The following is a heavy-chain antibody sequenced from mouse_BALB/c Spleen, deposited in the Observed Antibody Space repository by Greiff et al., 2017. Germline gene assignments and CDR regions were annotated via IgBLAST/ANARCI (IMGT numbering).Heavy chain of an antibody. CDR1: GFTFSSYG. CDR3: ARSYDGYYYFDY. Sequence: EVKLQESGGGLVQPGGSLKLSCAASGFTFSSYGMSWVRQTPDKRLELVATINSNGGSTYYPDSVKGRFTISRDNAKNTLYLQMSSLKSEDTAMYYCARSYDGYYYFDYWGQGTTLTVSS. D-gene: IGHD2-3*01. V-gene: IGHV5-6-3*01. J-gene: IGHJ2*01. CDR2: INSNGGST.